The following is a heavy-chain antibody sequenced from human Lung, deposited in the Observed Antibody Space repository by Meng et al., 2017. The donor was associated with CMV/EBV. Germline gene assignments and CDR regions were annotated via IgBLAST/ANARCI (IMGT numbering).Heavy chain of an antibody. D-gene: IGHD1-1*01. J-gene: IGHJ4*02. Sequence: SCAASGFTFSNYEMNWVRQAPGQGLEWVSYISTSGSTMYYADSVKGRFTVSRDNAKNSLYLQMNSLRAEDTAVYYCARNGQKTGTPSNYWGQGKLV. V-gene: IGHV3-48*03. CDR3: ARNGQKTGTPSNY. CDR1: GFTFSNYE. CDR2: ISTSGSTM.